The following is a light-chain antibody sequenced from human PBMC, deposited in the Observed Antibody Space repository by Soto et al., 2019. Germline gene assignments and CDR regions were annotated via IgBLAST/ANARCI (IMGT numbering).Light chain of an antibody. J-gene: IGLJ3*02. CDR1: SSNFGSNY. V-gene: IGLV1-51*01. Sequence: QSVLTQPPSVSAAPGQKVTISCTGSSSNFGSNYVSWYQQLPGTAPKLLIYDNNKRPSGIPDRFSGSKSGTSATLGVTGLQTGDEDDYYCGTWDSSLSAGVFGGGTKVTVL. CDR2: DNN. CDR3: GTWDSSLSAGV.